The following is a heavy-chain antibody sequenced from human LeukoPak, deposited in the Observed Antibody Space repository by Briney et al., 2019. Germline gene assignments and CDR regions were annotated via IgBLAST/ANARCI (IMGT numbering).Heavy chain of an antibody. J-gene: IGHJ6*03. CDR1: GYTFTSYG. CDR2: ISSYNGNT. V-gene: IGHV1-18*01. D-gene: IGHD3-3*02. CDR3: ARDLGISISGLRYYYMDV. Sequence: ASVKVSCKASGYTFTSYGISWVRQAPGQGLEWMGWISSYNGNTNYAQKLQGRVTMTTDTSTSTAYVELRSLRSDDTAVYYCARDLGISISGLRYYYMDVWGKGTTVTVSS.